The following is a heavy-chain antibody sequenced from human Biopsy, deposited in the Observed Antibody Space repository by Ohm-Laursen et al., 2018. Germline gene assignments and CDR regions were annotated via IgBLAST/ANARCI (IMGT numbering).Heavy chain of an antibody. J-gene: IGHJ4*02. V-gene: IGHV4-4*08. CDR2: IYSSGRT. CDR3: ARHDRSGYWGLDY. D-gene: IGHD3-22*01. CDR1: GGSLNNHY. Sequence: TLSLTCSVSGGSLNNHYWSWIRQSPGKGLEWLAYIYSSGRTNYNPSLKSRIIVSVDTSKNQLPLKVTSVTATDTAMYYCARHDRSGYWGLDYWGQGALVTVSA.